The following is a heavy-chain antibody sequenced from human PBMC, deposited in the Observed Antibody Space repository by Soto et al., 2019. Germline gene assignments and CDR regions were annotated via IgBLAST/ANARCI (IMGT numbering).Heavy chain of an antibody. CDR2: IIPIAGTA. CDR3: ARSQGSSTSLEIYYYYYYGMDV. CDR1: GGTFSSYA. D-gene: IGHD2-2*01. J-gene: IGHJ6*02. Sequence: QVQLVQSGAEVKKPGSSVKVSCKASGGTFSSYAISWLRQAPGQGLEWMGGIIPIAGTANYAQKFQGRVTITADESTSTAYMELRSLRSEDTAVYYCARSQGSSTSLEIYYYYYYGMDVWGQGTTVTVSS. V-gene: IGHV1-69*01.